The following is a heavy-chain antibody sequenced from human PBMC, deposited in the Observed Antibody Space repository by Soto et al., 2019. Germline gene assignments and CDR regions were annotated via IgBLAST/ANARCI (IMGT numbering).Heavy chain of an antibody. D-gene: IGHD3-3*01. V-gene: IGHV1-2*02. Sequence: QLHLVQSGAVVKKPGASVTVSCSASGYPVTAYYMHWVRQAPGRGLEWMGGINPATGAAKYTQTFQGRVNMARDTSTSTVFLELSGPTSGDTAVFYCARGGGVGVAGSAAFDMWGQGTLVTVSS. CDR2: INPATGAA. J-gene: IGHJ3*02. CDR1: GYPVTAYY. CDR3: ARGGGVGVAGSAAFDM.